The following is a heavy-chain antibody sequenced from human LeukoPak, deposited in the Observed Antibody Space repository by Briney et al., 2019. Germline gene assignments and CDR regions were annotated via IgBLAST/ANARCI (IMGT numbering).Heavy chain of an antibody. J-gene: IGHJ4*02. D-gene: IGHD1-1*01. CDR3: ARGGGTGTTDFDY. V-gene: IGHV4-34*01. Sequence: PSETLSLTCAVYGGSFSGYYWSWLRQPPGKGLEWIGEINHSGSTNYNPSLKSRVTISVDTSKNQFSLKLSSVTAADAGVYYCARGGGTGTTDFDYWGQGTLVTVSS. CDR2: INHSGST. CDR1: GGSFSGYY.